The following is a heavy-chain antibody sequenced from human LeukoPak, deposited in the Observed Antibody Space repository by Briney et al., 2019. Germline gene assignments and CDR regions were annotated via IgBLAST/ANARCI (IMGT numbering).Heavy chain of an antibody. CDR2: IGTAGDT. CDR1: GFTFSSYD. D-gene: IGHD6-19*01. CDR3: ARDPSGYSSGWYNYYYGMDV. J-gene: IGHJ6*02. V-gene: IGHV3-13*01. Sequence: GGSLRLSCAASGFTFSSYDMHWVRQATGKGLEWVSAIGTAGDTYYPGSVKGRFTISRENAKNSLYLQMNSLRAGDTAVYYCARDPSGYSSGWYNYYYGMDVWGQGTTVTVSS.